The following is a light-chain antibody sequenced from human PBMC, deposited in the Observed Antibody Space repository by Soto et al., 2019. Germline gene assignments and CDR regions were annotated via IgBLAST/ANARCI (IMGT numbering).Light chain of an antibody. J-gene: IGKJ3*01. V-gene: IGKV3-20*01. CDR3: QQYGSSPYT. CDR1: QSVSSSY. Sequence: EIVLTQSPGTLSLSPGERATLSCRASQSVSSSYLAWYQQKPGQAPRLLIYVASSRATGIPDRFSGSGSGTDFTLTISRLEPEEFAVYYCQQYGSSPYTFGPGTKVDI. CDR2: VAS.